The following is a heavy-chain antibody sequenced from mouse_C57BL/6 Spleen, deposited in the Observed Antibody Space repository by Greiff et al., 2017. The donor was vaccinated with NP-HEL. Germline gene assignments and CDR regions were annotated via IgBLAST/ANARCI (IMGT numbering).Heavy chain of an antibody. CDR3: ARRGLLSSYYFDY. V-gene: IGHV1-64*01. Sequence: QVQLQQPGAELVKPGASVKLSCKASGYTFTSYWMHWVKQRPGQGLEWIGMIHPNSGSTNYNEKFKSKATLTVDKSSSTAYMQLSSLTSEDSAVYYCARRGLLSSYYFDYWGQGTTLTVSS. J-gene: IGHJ2*01. CDR2: IHPNSGST. CDR1: GYTFTSYW. D-gene: IGHD2-3*01.